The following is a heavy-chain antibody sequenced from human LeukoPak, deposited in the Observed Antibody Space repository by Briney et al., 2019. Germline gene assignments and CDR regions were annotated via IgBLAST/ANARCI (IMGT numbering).Heavy chain of an antibody. CDR1: GYSFTSYW. CDR2: IYPGDSDT. V-gene: IGHV5-51*01. Sequence: GESLKISCKDSGYSFTSYWIGWVRQMPGKGLEWMGIIYPGDSDTRYSPSFQGQVTISADKSITTAYLQWNSLKASDTAIYYCARRGTADNWFDPWGQGTLVTVSS. D-gene: IGHD1-1*01. J-gene: IGHJ5*02. CDR3: ARRGTADNWFDP.